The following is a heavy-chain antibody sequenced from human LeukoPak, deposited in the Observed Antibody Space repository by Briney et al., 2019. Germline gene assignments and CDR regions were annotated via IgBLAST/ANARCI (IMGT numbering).Heavy chain of an antibody. CDR1: GFTFSSYS. CDR3: ARRSGSYLANWFDP. D-gene: IGHD1-26*01. CDR2: ISSSSSTI. V-gene: IGHV3-48*02. Sequence: PGGSLRLSCAASGFTFSSYSMNWVRQAPGKGLEWVSYISSSSSTIDYADSVKGRFTISRDNAKNSLYLQMNSLRDEDTAVYYCARRSGSYLANWFDPWGQGTLVTVSS. J-gene: IGHJ5*02.